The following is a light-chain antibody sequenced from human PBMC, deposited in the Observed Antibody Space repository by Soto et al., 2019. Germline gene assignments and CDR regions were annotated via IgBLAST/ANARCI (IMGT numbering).Light chain of an antibody. V-gene: IGLV2-11*01. CDR1: SSDVGGYNY. CDR2: DVS. Sequence: QSALTQPRSVSGSPGQSVTISCSGTSSDVGGYNYVSWYQQHPGKAPKLMIYDVSKRPSGVPDRFSGSKSGNTASLTISGLQTADEAEYYCCSFAGTYIFVIFGGGTKLTVL. CDR3: CSFAGTYIFVI. J-gene: IGLJ2*01.